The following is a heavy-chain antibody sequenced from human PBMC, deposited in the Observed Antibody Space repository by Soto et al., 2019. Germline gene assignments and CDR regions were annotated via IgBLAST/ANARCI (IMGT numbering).Heavy chain of an antibody. Sequence: EVQVLESGGGLVQPGGSLRLSCAASGFTFSSCAMSWVRQAPGKGLEWVAAISGSGGSTFYADPVKGRFTISRDNSKTRMYLQMNRLGAEETAVYYGAKGRGYCSSTSCYVASDYWGQGTLVTVSS. J-gene: IGHJ4*02. CDR2: ISGSGGST. CDR3: AKGRGYCSSTSCYVASDY. CDR1: GFTFSSCA. V-gene: IGHV3-23*01. D-gene: IGHD2-2*01.